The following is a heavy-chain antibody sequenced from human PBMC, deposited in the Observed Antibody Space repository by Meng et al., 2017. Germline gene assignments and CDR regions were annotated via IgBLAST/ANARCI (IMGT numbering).Heavy chain of an antibody. CDR3: ARDYLHHDDYDSSGWGYY. V-gene: IGHV1-18*01. D-gene: IGHD3-22*01. Sequence: ASVKVSCKASGYTFTSYGISWVRQAPGQGLEWMGWTSAYNGNTNYAQKLQGRVTMTTDTSTSTAYMELRSLRSDDTAAYYCARDYLHHDDYDSSGWGYYWGQGTLVTVSS. CDR1: GYTFTSYG. J-gene: IGHJ4*02. CDR2: TSAYNGNT.